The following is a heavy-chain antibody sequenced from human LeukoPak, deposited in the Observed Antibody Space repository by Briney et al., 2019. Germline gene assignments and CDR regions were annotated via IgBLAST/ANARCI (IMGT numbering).Heavy chain of an antibody. CDR2: IIPIFGTA. CDR1: GGTFSSYA. J-gene: IGHJ4*02. Sequence: SVKVSCKASGGTFSSYAISWVRQAPGQGLEWMGGIIPIFGTANYAQKFQGRVTITADKSTSTAYMELSSLRSEDTAVYYCAKDNGIVAPSIPLDYWGQGTLVTVSS. D-gene: IGHD5-12*01. V-gene: IGHV1-69*06. CDR3: AKDNGIVAPSIPLDY.